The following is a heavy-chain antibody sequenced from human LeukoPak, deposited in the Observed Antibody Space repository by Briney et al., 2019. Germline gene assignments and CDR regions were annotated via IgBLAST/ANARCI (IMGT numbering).Heavy chain of an antibody. J-gene: IGHJ5*02. CDR3: AREFYYYDSSGYFSPFDP. D-gene: IGHD3-22*01. CDR2: INTNTGNP. V-gene: IGHV7-4-1*02. Sequence: ASVKVSCKASGYTFTSYAMNWVRQAPEQGLEWMGWINTNTGNPTYAQGFTGWFVFSLDTSVSTAYLQISSLKAEDTAVYYCAREFYYYDSSGYFSPFDPWGQGTLVTVSS. CDR1: GYTFTSYA.